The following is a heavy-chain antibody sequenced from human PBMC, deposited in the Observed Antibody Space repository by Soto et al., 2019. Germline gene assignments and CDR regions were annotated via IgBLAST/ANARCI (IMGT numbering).Heavy chain of an antibody. J-gene: IGHJ4*02. Sequence: PGGSLRLSCAASGFTFSSYSMNWVRQAPGKGLEWVSCIRSGGSPVYYADSVKGRFTISRDDARNSLYLQLNSLRVEDTAVYYCAREIYGSNEGIVYWGQTTQVTVSS. D-gene: IGHD2-8*01. V-gene: IGHV3-48*01. CDR2: IRSGGSPV. CDR3: AREIYGSNEGIVY. CDR1: GFTFSSYS.